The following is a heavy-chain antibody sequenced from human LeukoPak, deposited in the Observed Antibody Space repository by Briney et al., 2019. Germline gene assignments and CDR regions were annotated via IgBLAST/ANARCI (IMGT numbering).Heavy chain of an antibody. V-gene: IGHV3-30*02. CDR3: AKVGDIVVVPSADYYMDV. CDR2: IRYDGSNK. D-gene: IGHD2-2*01. CDR1: GFTFSSYG. Sequence: GGSLRLSCAASGFTFSSYGMHWVRQAPGKGLEWVAFIRYDGSNKYYADSVKGRFTISRDNSKNTLYLQMNSLRAEDTAVYYCAKVGDIVVVPSADYYMDVWGKGTMVTVSS. J-gene: IGHJ6*03.